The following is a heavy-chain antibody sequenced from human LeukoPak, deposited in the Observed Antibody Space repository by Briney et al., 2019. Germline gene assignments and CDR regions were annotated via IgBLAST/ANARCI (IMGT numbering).Heavy chain of an antibody. CDR3: ARGRTYYDSSGYYYVWFDP. V-gene: IGHV4-34*01. J-gene: IGHJ5*02. D-gene: IGHD3-22*01. Sequence: TPSETLSLTCVVSGDSIRGVHYWAWIRQPPGKGLEWIGEINYSESTNYNPSLKSRVTISVDTSKNQFSLKLTSVTAADTAVYYCARGRTYYDSSGYYYVWFDPWGQGTLVTVSS. CDR2: INYSEST. CDR1: GDSIRGVHY.